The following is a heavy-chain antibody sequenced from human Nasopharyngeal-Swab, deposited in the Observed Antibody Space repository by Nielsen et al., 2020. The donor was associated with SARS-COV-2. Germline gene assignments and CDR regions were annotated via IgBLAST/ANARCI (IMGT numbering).Heavy chain of an antibody. CDR3: AKGCYGSGSKNYYMDV. D-gene: IGHD3-10*01. Sequence: GESLKISCAASGFTFSSYAMHWVRQAPGKGLEWVAVISYDGSNKYYADSVKGRFTISRDNSKNTLYLQMNSLRAEDTAVYYCAKGCYGSGSKNYYMDVWGKGTTVTVSS. J-gene: IGHJ6*03. V-gene: IGHV3-30-3*01. CDR2: ISYDGSNK. CDR1: GFTFSSYA.